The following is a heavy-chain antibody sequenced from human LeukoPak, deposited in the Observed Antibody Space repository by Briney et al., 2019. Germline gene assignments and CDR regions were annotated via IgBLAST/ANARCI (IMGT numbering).Heavy chain of an antibody. CDR3: ARLVVSYYGMDV. J-gene: IGHJ6*02. Sequence: PGRSLRLSCAASGFTFSSYAMHWVRQAPGKGLEWVAVISYDGSNKYYADSVKGRFTISRDNSKNTLYLQMNSLRAEDTAVYYCARLVVSYYGMDVRGQGTTVTVSS. D-gene: IGHD6-6*01. CDR1: GFTFSSYA. CDR2: ISYDGSNK. V-gene: IGHV3-30-3*01.